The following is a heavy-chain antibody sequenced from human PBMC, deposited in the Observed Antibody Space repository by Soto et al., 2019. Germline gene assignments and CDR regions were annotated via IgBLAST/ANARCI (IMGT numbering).Heavy chain of an antibody. CDR2: INPNSGGT. V-gene: IGHV1-2*04. CDR3: ARDHCSGGSCVDAFDI. J-gene: IGHJ3*02. Sequence: QVPLVQSGAEVKKPGASVKVSCKASGYTFTGYYMHWVRQAPGQGLEWMGWINPNSGGTNYAQKFQGWVTMTRDTSISTAYMELSRLRSDDTAVYYCARDHCSGGSCVDAFDIWGQGTMVTVSS. D-gene: IGHD2-15*01. CDR1: GYTFTGYY.